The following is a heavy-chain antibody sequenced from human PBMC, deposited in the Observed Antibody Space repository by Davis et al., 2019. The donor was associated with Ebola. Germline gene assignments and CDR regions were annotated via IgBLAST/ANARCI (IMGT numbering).Heavy chain of an antibody. CDR1: GFTFSSYA. J-gene: IGHJ4*02. CDR3: AKGDRSSGWYGFHFDY. Sequence: PGGSLRLSCAASGFTFSSYAMSWVRQAPGKGLEWVSAISGSGGSTYYADSVKGRLAISRDNSKNTLYLQMNSLRAEDTAVYYCAKGDRSSGWYGFHFDYWGQGTLVTVSS. D-gene: IGHD6-19*01. CDR2: ISGSGGST. V-gene: IGHV3-23*01.